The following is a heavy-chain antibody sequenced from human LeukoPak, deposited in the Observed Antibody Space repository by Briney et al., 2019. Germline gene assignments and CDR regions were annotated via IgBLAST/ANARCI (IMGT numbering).Heavy chain of an antibody. CDR2: IYYNGNT. J-gene: IGHJ4*02. CDR1: GGSFSSYY. CDR3: ASLDY. V-gene: IGHV4-59*01. Sequence: PSETLSLTCTVSGGSFSSYYWSWIRRPPGKGLEWIGYIYYNGNTNYNPSLKRRVTMSVDTSRNQFSLKLTSVTAADTAIYYCASLDYWGQGTLVTVTS.